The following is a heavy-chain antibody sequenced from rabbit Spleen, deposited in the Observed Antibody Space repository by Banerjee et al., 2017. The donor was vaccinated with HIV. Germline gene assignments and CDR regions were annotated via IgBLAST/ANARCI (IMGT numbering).Heavy chain of an antibody. Sequence: QEQLEESRGDLVKPEGSLTLTCTASGFSFSSSYWICWVRQAPGKGLEWIGCIYTGSGGTAYATWPKGRFTISKTSSTTVTLQMTSLTAADTATYFCARGGVGGGDGLNLWGPGTLVTVS. D-gene: IGHD2-1*01. CDR3: ARGGVGGGDGLNL. V-gene: IGHV1S45*01. CDR2: IYTGSGGT. J-gene: IGHJ4*01. CDR1: GFSFSSSYW.